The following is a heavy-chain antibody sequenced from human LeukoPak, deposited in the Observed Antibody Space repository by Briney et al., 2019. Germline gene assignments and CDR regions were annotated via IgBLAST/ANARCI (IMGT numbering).Heavy chain of an antibody. CDR2: IIPILCIA. D-gene: IGHD3-9*01. CDR1: VGTFINYP. Sequence: SVTLSFKSTVGTFINYPIRYLRQPPGQGLGWMGRIIPILCIANYAHKFQGRVTLPPDKYTTTAYMEPSRLRSEDTAVSYCARDILTGYYRSNYFDYWGEGTLVGVSS. CDR3: ARDILTGYYRSNYFDY. V-gene: IGHV1-69*04. J-gene: IGHJ4*02.